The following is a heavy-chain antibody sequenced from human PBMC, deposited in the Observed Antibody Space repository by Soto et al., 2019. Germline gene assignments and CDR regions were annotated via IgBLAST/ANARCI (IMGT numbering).Heavy chain of an antibody. CDR2: ISAYNGNT. D-gene: IGHD3-9*01. CDR1: GYTFTSYG. Sequence: ASVKVSCKASGYTFTSYGISWVRQAPGQGLEWMGWISAYNGNTNYAQKLQGRVTMTTDTSTSTAYMELRSLRSDDTAVYYCARAHHYDILTGYPPGFYFDYWGQGTLV. V-gene: IGHV1-18*01. J-gene: IGHJ4*02. CDR3: ARAHHYDILTGYPPGFYFDY.